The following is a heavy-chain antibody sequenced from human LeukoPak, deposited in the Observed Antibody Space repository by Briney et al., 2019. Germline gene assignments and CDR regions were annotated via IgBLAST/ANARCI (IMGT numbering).Heavy chain of an antibody. CDR3: AKDAHSSGWYYFDY. J-gene: IGHJ4*02. V-gene: IGHV3-23*01. D-gene: IGHD6-19*01. CDR2: VSGSGGST. Sequence: PGGSLRLSCAASGFTFSSSSMSWVRQAPGRGLEWVSAVSGSGGSTYYADSVKGRFTISRDNSRNTLYLQMNSLRAEDTAVYYCAKDAHSSGWYYFDYWGQGTLVTVSS. CDR1: GFTFSSSS.